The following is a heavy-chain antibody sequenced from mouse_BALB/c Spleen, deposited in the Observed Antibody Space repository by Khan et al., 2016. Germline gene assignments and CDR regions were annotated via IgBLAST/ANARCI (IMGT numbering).Heavy chain of an antibody. Sequence: VQLQQSGPGLVKPSQSLSLTCTVTGYSITSDYAWNWIRQFPGNKLEWMGYINYSGSTSYNPSLKSRISITRDTSKNQFFLQLNSVTTEDIATYYCARLERAWFAYWGQGTLVTVSA. CDR1: GYSITSDYA. CDR3: ARLERAWFAY. V-gene: IGHV3-2*02. CDR2: INYSGST. J-gene: IGHJ3*01.